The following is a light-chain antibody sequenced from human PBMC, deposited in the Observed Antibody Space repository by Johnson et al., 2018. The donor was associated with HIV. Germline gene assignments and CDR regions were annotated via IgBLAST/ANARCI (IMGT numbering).Light chain of an antibody. CDR3: GTWDSSLSATYV. CDR2: DNN. V-gene: IGLV1-51*01. J-gene: IGLJ1*01. CDR1: SSNIGNNY. Sequence: HSVLTQPPSVSAAPGQKVTISCSVSSSNIGNNYVSWYKQLPGTAPKLLIYDNNKRPSGIPDRFSGSKSGTSATLGITGLQTGDEADYYCGTWDSSLSATYVFGTGTKVTVL.